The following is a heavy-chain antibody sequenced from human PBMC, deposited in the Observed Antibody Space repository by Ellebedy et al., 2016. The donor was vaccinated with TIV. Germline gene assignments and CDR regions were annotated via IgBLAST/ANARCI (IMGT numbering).Heavy chain of an antibody. CDR3: ATGKPFEY. D-gene: IGHD1-14*01. V-gene: IGHV3-64*01. J-gene: IGHJ4*02. CDR1: GFTFSSAA. CDR2: ITSNGVYT. Sequence: GESLKISCVASGFTFSSAAMHWVRQAPGKGLEYVSAITSNGVYTYYGNSVKGRFTVSRDNSKNTLYLQMGSLRPEDMAVYYCATGKPFEYWGQGTLVTVSS.